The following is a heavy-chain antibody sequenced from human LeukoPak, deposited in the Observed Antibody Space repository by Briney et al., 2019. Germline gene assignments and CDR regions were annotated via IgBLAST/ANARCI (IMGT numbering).Heavy chain of an antibody. D-gene: IGHD3-3*01. V-gene: IGHV4-59*11. CDR3: ARDPGYDFWSGYERSWGLFDP. CDR1: GGSISSHY. CDR2: IYYSGST. Sequence: SKTLSLTCTVSGGSISSHYWSWIRQPPGKGLEWIGYIYYSGSTNYNPSLKSRVTISVDTSKNQFSLKLSSVTAADTAVYYCARDPGYDFWSGYERSWGLFDPWGQGTLVTVSS. J-gene: IGHJ5*02.